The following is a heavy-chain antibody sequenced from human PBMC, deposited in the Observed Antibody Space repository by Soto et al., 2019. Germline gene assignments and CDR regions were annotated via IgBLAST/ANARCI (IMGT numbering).Heavy chain of an antibody. Sequence: EVQLVESGGGLVQPGGSLRLSCGASGYTFVSYSMNWVRQAPGKGLEWVSYISSKSTTIYYAYSVKGRFTISRDNAKNSLYLQMNSLRDEDTAIYYCARHVYTSMVKRWFDRWGQGTLVTVSS. CDR2: ISSKSTTI. J-gene: IGHJ5*02. CDR3: ARHVYTSMVKRWFDR. CDR1: GYTFVSYS. V-gene: IGHV3-48*02. D-gene: IGHD5-18*01.